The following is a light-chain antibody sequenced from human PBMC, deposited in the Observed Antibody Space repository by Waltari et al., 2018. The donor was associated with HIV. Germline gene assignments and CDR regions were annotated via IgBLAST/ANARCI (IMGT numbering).Light chain of an antibody. CDR3: QQFGSSRFT. Sequence: PGESATLSCRASQSVNSSNLAWYQQKPGQAPRLLIYGASNRATGIPEFTLSINTVEPEDFVLYFCQQFGSSRFTFGPGTKVXF. CDR1: QSVNSSN. J-gene: IGKJ3*01. CDR2: GAS. V-gene: IGKV3-20*01.